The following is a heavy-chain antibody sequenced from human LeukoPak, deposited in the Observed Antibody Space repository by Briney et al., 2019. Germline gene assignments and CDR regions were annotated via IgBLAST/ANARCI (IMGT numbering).Heavy chain of an antibody. Sequence: GRSLRLSCAASGFTFSSYGMPWVRQAPGKGLEWVAVIWYDGSNKYYADSVKGRFTISRDNSKNTLYLQMNSLRAEDTAVYYCARVDSSGYYYREDYFDYWGQGTLVTVSS. J-gene: IGHJ4*02. CDR3: ARVDSSGYYYREDYFDY. D-gene: IGHD3-22*01. CDR2: IWYDGSNK. CDR1: GFTFSSYG. V-gene: IGHV3-33*01.